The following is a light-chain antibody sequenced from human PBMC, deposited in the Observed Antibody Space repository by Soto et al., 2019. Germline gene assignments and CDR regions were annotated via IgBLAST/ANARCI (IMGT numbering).Light chain of an antibody. Sequence: EIVMTQSPGTLSLSPGERATLSWMASQSVSSSSFAWYQQKPGQAPRLLISGASSRAAGISDKFSGSGSGTDFTLTISRLEPEDFAVYFCHQYGTFPITFGQGTRLEIK. V-gene: IGKV3-20*01. CDR1: QSVSSSS. CDR3: HQYGTFPIT. CDR2: GAS. J-gene: IGKJ5*01.